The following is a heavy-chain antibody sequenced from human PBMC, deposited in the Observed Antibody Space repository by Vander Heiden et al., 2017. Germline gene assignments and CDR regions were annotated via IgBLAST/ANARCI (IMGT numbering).Heavy chain of an antibody. CDR1: GGSFSGYY. V-gene: IGHV4-34*01. CDR3: AIKRYCSSTSCYRGVSSWFDP. D-gene: IGHD2-2*02. J-gene: IGHJ5*02. CDR2: INHSGST. Sequence: QAQLQPWVAGLLKPSETLSLTCAVYGGSFSGYYCGGIRQPPGKGLEWIGEINHSGSTNYNPSLKSRVAISVDTSKNQFSLKLSSVTAADTAVYYCAIKRYCSSTSCYRGVSSWFDPWGQGTLVTVSS.